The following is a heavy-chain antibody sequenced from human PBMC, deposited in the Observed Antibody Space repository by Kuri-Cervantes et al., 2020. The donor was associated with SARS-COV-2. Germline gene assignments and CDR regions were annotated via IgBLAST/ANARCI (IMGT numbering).Heavy chain of an antibody. CDR2: ISSSSSTI. D-gene: IGHD4-17*01. CDR3: ARDYGESYYYYYGMDV. J-gene: IGHJ6*02. CDR1: GFTFSSYS. Sequence: GGSLRLSCAASGFTFSSYSMNWVRQAPGKGLEWVSYISSSSSTIHYADSVKGRFTISRDNAKNSLYLQMNSLRDEDTAVYYCARDYGESYYYYYGMDVWGQGTTVTVSS. V-gene: IGHV3-48*02.